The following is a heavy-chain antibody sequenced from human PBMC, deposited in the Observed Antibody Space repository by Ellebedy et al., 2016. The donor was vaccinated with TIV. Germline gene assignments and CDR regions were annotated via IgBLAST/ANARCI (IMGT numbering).Heavy chain of an antibody. J-gene: IGHJ4*02. CDR2: IIPIFGAA. D-gene: IGHD5-12*01. V-gene: IGHV1-69*13. CDR3: ARAESGGYAWDY. Sequence: AASVKVSCNASGGTFSSYVISWVRHAPGQGLEWMGGIIPIFGAANYAQKFQGRVSITADDSTSTAYMELSGLRSEDTAVYFCARAESGGYAWDYWGQGTLVTVSS. CDR1: GGTFSSYV.